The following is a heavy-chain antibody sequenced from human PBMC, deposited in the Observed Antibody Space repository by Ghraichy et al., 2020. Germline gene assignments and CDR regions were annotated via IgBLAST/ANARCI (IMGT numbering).Heavy chain of an antibody. CDR1: GFTVSSSY. V-gene: IGHV3-53*01. D-gene: IGHD1-26*01. J-gene: IGHJ4*02. CDR2: ISSGDST. Sequence: GGSLRLSCAASGFTVSSSYMSWVRQAPGKGLQWVSIISSGDSTNYADSVKGRFTISRDNSKNTLYLQMNSLRAEDSAVYYCARKGGSYYFDYWGQGILVSVSS. CDR3: ARKGGSYYFDY.